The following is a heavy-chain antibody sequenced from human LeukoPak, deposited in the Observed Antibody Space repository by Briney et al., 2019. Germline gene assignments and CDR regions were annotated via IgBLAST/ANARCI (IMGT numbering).Heavy chain of an antibody. D-gene: IGHD3-9*01. CDR1: GYTFTSYG. CDR3: ARDPPDPLRYFDWLHDY. V-gene: IGHV1-18*01. J-gene: IGHJ4*02. Sequence: ASVTVSCKASGYTFTSYGISWVRQAPGQGLEWMGWISAYNGNTNYAQKLQGRVTMTTDTSTSTAYMELRSLRSDDTAVYYCARDPPDPLRYFDWLHDYWGQGTLVTVSS. CDR2: ISAYNGNT.